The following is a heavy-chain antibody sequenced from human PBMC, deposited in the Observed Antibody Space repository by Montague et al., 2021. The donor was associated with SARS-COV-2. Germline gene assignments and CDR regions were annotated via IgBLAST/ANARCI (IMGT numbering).Heavy chain of an antibody. CDR2: TYYRSKWYN. CDR3: TSVREGNYNVMDV. V-gene: IGHV6-1*01. CDR1: GDSVASNNAT. D-gene: IGHD2/OR15-2a*01. Sequence: CAISGDSVASNNATWNSVGQSPSIGLEWLGRTYYRSKWYNDYAVSVRGRVTINPDTSKNQFSLQLNSVTPEDTAIYYCTSVREGNYNVMDVWGQGTAVTVSS. J-gene: IGHJ6*02.